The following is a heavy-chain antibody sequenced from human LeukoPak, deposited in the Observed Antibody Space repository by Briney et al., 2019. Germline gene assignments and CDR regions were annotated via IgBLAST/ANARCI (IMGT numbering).Heavy chain of an antibody. J-gene: IGHJ4*02. Sequence: GSLRLSCAASGFTFSTYGMHWVRQAPGKGLEWVAVIWYDGSNKYYADSVKGRFTISRDNSKNTLYLQMNSLRAEDTAVYYCARPYSSSWYVFDSWGQGTLVTVSS. V-gene: IGHV3-33*01. CDR3: ARPYSSSWYVFDS. CDR2: IWYDGSNK. CDR1: GFTFSTYG. D-gene: IGHD6-13*01.